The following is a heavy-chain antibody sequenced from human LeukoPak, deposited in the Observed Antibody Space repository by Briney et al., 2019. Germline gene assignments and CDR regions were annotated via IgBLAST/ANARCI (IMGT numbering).Heavy chain of an antibody. J-gene: IGHJ4*02. V-gene: IGHV1-46*01. CDR2: INPSGGST. CDR3: ARDMRSSELDY. D-gene: IGHD6-25*01. CDR1: GYTFTSHY. Sequence: ASVKVSCKASGYTFTSHYMHWVRQAPGQGLEWMGIINPSGGSTTYAQKFQGRVTMTRDTSTSTVYMELSSLGSQDTAVYYRARDMRSSELDYWGQGTLVTVSS.